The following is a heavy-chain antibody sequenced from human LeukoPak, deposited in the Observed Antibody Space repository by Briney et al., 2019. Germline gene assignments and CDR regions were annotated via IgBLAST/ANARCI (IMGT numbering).Heavy chain of an antibody. CDR2: VSGRDTST. J-gene: IGHJ4*02. Sequence: GASLRLSCAASGFTFSNYAMSWVRQAPGKGLEWVSAVSGRDTSTYYTDSVKGRFTISRDNSKNTLCLQMNSLSAEDTAIYYCAKWGDYGVLTGYYDSDYWGQGTLVTVSS. CDR3: AKWGDYGVLTGYYDSDY. CDR1: GFTFSNYA. D-gene: IGHD3-9*01. V-gene: IGHV3-23*01.